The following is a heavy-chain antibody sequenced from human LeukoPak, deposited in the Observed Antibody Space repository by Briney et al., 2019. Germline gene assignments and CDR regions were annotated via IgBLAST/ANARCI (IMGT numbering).Heavy chain of an antibody. D-gene: IGHD3-22*01. Sequence: GESLKISCKGSGYSFTSYWIGWVRQMPGKGLEWMGIIYPGDSDTRYSPSFQGQVTISADKSISTAYLQWSSLKASDTAMYYCARPSFRDSSGYYFGDAFDIWGQGTMDTVSS. J-gene: IGHJ3*02. CDR1: GYSFTSYW. V-gene: IGHV5-51*01. CDR2: IYPGDSDT. CDR3: ARPSFRDSSGYYFGDAFDI.